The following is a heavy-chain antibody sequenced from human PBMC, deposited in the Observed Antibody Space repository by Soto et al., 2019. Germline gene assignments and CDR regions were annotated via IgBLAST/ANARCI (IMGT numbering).Heavy chain of an antibody. D-gene: IGHD4-17*01. CDR1: GGSISSYY. CDR3: ARAYDVYDDLDGDPFDI. Sequence: QVQLQESGPGLLKPSETLSLTCTVSGGSISSYYWSWMRQPPGKGLEWIGSIYYSGSTSYNPSLKSRVTISVDPSKNQCSLKLSSVTAADTAVYYCARAYDVYDDLDGDPFDIWGQGTMVTVSS. J-gene: IGHJ3*02. CDR2: IYYSGST. V-gene: IGHV4-59*01.